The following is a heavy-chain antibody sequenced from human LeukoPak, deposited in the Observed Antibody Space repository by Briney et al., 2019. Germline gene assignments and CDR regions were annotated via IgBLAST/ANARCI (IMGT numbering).Heavy chain of an antibody. D-gene: IGHD6-19*01. CDR2: INHSGST. Sequence: SETLSLTGAVYGGSFSGYYWSWIRQPPGKGLEWIGEINHSGSTNYNPSLKSRVTIPVDTSKNQFSLKLSSVTAADTAVYYCARVAVAGRVYYYYYGMDVWGQGTTVTVSS. J-gene: IGHJ6*02. V-gene: IGHV4-34*01. CDR3: ARVAVAGRVYYYYYGMDV. CDR1: GGSFSGYY.